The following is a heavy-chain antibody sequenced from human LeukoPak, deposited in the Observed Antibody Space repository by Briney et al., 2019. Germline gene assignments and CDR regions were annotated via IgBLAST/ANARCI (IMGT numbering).Heavy chain of an antibody. CDR2: IKTDGSDK. CDR3: VKDLLGSGGY. CDR1: GGSINRGGYY. J-gene: IGHJ4*02. D-gene: IGHD3-10*01. Sequence: ETLSLTCTVSGGSINRGGYYWSWVRQAPRKGLEWVANIKTDGSDKNYVDSVKGRFTISRDNAKNSLYLQMNSLRAEDTAVYYCVKDLLGSGGYWGQGSLVTVSS. V-gene: IGHV3-7*05.